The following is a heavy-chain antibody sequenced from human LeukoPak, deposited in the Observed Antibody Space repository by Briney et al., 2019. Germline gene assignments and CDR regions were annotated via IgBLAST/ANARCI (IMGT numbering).Heavy chain of an antibody. CDR3: SRGLGQPVDS. Sequence: PGGSLRLSCVGSGFIFRNDWMHWVRQAPGKGLVWVPRLYSKGGRTYYADSVKGRFTISRDNAKNTLYLQMNSLTVEDTAVYYCSRGLGQPVDSWGQGTLVTVSS. V-gene: IGHV3-74*01. J-gene: IGHJ4*02. CDR2: LYSKGGRT. D-gene: IGHD6-6*01. CDR1: GFIFRNDW.